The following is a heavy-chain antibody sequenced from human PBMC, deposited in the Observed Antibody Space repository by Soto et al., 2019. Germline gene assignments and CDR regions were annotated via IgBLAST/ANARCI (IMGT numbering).Heavy chain of an antibody. CDR1: GFTFSSYA. CDR3: ARDDGSCWSRFKNYFDY. D-gene: IGHD6-19*01. J-gene: IGHJ4*02. Sequence: QVQLVESGGGVVQPGRSLRLSCAASGFTFSSYAMHWVRQAPGKGLEWVAVISYDGSNKYYADSVKGRFTISRDNSKNTLYLQMNSLRAEDTAVYYCARDDGSCWSRFKNYFDYWGQGTLVTVSS. CDR2: ISYDGSNK. V-gene: IGHV3-30-3*01.